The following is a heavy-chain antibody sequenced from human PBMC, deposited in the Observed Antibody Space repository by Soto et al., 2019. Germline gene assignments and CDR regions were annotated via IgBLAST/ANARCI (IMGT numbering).Heavy chain of an antibody. CDR3: ATGWYFDH. D-gene: IGHD6-19*01. J-gene: IGHJ4*02. CDR2: IKSEPNGGTI. V-gene: IGHV3-15*01. Sequence: GWSLRLSCAGSVFIFSNAWMNWVRQAPGKGLEWVGRIKSEPNGGTIDYAAPVKDRLTISRDDSKNTVYLQMSSLKTEDTAVYYCATGWYFDHWGQGTLVTVSS. CDR1: VFIFSNAW.